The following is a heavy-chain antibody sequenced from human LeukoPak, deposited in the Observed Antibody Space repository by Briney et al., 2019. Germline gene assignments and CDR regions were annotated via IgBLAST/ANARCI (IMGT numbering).Heavy chain of an antibody. J-gene: IGHJ4*02. D-gene: IGHD3-10*01. V-gene: IGHV4-59*01. CDR1: GGSFSGYY. CDR3: ASDYGSGSYRFDY. CDR2: IYNSGST. Sequence: VKPSETLSLTCAVYGGSFSGYYWSWIRQPPGKGLEWIGYIYNSGSTIYNPSLKSRVTISLDMSKKQFSLKLSSVTAADTAVYYCASDYGSGSYRFDYWGQGTLVTVSS.